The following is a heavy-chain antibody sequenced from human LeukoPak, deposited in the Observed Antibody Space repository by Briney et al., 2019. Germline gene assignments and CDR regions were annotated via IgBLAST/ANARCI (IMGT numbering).Heavy chain of an antibody. CDR1: GFAFSNYD. CDR2: INTAADT. Sequence: GGSLRLSCAASGFAFSNYDMLWVRQATGKGLEWVSAINTAADTYYPGSVKGRFTISRENAKSSLYLQMNSLRVGDTAVYYCVRAPPGTGWLIDHWGQGTLVAVSS. J-gene: IGHJ4*02. D-gene: IGHD6-19*01. V-gene: IGHV3-13*04. CDR3: VRAPPGTGWLIDH.